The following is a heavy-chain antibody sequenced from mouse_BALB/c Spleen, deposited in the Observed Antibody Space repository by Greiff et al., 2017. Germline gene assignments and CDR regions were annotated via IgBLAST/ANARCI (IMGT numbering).Heavy chain of an antibody. J-gene: IGHJ4*01. CDR2: ILPGSGST. CDR1: GYTFSSYW. D-gene: IGHD2-14*01. Sequence: QVQLQQSGAELMKPGASVKISCKATGYTFSSYWIEWVKQRPGHGLEWIGEILPGSGSTNYNEKFKGKATFTADTSSNTAYMQLSSLTSEDSAVYYCARGAGKVRRPGYAMDYWGQGTSVTVSS. CDR3: ARGAGKVRRPGYAMDY. V-gene: IGHV1-9*01.